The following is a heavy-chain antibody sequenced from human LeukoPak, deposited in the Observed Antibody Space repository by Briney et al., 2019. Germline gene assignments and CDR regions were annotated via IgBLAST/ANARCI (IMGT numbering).Heavy chain of an antibody. Sequence: GGSLRLSCAASGFTLSSNYMSWLRQAPGKGLEWVSLIYSGGSTSYADSVKGRFTFSRDNSKNTLYLQMNSLRAEDTSVYYCARDRVNWNDVGGLFDYWGQGTLVTVSS. CDR3: ARDRVNWNDVGGLFDY. CDR2: IYSGGST. CDR1: GFTLSSNY. J-gene: IGHJ4*02. V-gene: IGHV3-53*01. D-gene: IGHD1-1*01.